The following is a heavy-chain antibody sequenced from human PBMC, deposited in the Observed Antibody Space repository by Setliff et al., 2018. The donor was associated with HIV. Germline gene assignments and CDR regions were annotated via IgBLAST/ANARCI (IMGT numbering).Heavy chain of an antibody. Sequence: GGSLRLSCAASGFTFDDYGMSWVRQAPGKGLEWVSGINWNGGSTGYADSVRGRFTISRDNAKNSLYLQMNSLRAEDTALYYCARDDYGGYEGYYYYYMDVWGKGTTVTV. J-gene: IGHJ6*03. V-gene: IGHV3-20*04. CDR2: INWNGGST. CDR3: ARDDYGGYEGYYYYYMDV. CDR1: GFTFDDYG. D-gene: IGHD4-17*01.